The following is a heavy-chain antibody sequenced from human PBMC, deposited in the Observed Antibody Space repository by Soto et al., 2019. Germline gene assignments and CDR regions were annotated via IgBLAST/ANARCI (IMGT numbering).Heavy chain of an antibody. V-gene: IGHV1-69*08. CDR1: GNTFSSYT. CDR2: IIPILGTA. CDR3: ARDNGDKTYYCYGMHV. D-gene: IGHD4-17*01. J-gene: IGHJ6*02. Sequence: QVQLVQSGAEVKKPGSSVKVSCKASGNTFSSYTISWVRQAPGQGLEWMGRIIPILGTANYAQKFQGRVTITADKSTSTAYMELSSLTSEDTAVYYCARDNGDKTYYCYGMHVWGLGTTVTVSS.